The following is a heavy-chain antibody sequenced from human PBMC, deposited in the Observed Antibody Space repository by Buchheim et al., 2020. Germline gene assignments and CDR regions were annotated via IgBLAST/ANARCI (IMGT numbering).Heavy chain of an antibody. D-gene: IGHD6-13*01. V-gene: IGHV3-21*01. CDR1: GFTFSSYS. CDR2: ISSSSYI. CDR3: ARDRGIAAAGTSFDY. J-gene: IGHJ4*02. Sequence: EVQLVESGGGLVKPGGSLRLSCAASGFTFSSYSMNWVRQAPGKGLEWVSSISSSSYIYYADSVKGRFTISRDNAKNSLYLQMNSLRAEDTAVYYCARDRGIAAAGTSFDYWGQGTL.